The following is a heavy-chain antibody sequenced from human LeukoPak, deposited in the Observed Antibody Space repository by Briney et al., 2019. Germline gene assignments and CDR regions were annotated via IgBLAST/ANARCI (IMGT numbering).Heavy chain of an antibody. CDR1: GGSFSGYY. Sequence: SETLSLTCAVSGGSFSGYYWSWIRQPPGKGLEWIGEINHSGSTNYNPSLKSRVTISVDTSKNQFSLKLSSVTAADTAVYYCAGLIAVADPLDYWGQGTLVTVSS. D-gene: IGHD6-19*01. V-gene: IGHV4-34*01. CDR2: INHSGST. J-gene: IGHJ4*02. CDR3: AGLIAVADPLDY.